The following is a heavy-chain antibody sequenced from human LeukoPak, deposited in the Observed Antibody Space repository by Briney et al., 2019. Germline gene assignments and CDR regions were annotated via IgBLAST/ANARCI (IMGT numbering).Heavy chain of an antibody. CDR3: ARGRTYYYDTSGYYPSIYYGMDV. CDR2: INHGEST. J-gene: IGHJ6*02. V-gene: IGHV4-34*01. D-gene: IGHD3-22*01. CDR1: GGSFSGYY. Sequence: PSETLSLTCAVSGGSFSGYYWYWIRQPPGKGLEWIGEINHGESTNYNPFLKSRATLSVDTSKNQFSLKLTSVTAADTAVYYCARGRTYYYDTSGYYPSIYYGMDVWGQGTTVIVSS.